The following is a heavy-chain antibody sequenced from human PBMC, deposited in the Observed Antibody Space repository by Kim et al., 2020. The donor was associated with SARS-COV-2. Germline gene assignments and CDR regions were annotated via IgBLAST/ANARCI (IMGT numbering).Heavy chain of an antibody. Sequence: YADSVKGRFTISRDNSKKTLYLQMNSLRAEDTAVYYCAKVLSYYLYYFDYWGQGTLVTVSS. CDR3: AKVLSYYLYYFDY. J-gene: IGHJ4*02. V-gene: IGHV3-23*01. D-gene: IGHD1-26*01.